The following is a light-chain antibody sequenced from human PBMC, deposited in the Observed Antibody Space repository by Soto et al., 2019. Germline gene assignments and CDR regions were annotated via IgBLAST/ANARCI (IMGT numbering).Light chain of an antibody. Sequence: QSALTQPRSVSGSPGQSVTMSCTGTSSEVGGYNYVSWYQQHPAKAPKLMISDVSKRPSGVPDRFSGSKSGNTASLTISGLQAEDEADYYCCSYAGSYTLIFGGGTKLSVL. V-gene: IGLV2-11*01. CDR3: CSYAGSYTLI. CDR1: SSEVGGYNY. CDR2: DVS. J-gene: IGLJ2*01.